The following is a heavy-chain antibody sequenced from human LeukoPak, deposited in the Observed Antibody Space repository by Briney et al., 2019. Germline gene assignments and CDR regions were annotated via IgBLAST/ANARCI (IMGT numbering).Heavy chain of an antibody. CDR3: AKLKRDSGSYLHYYFDY. Sequence: PGGPLRLSCAASGFTFSIHAMSWVRQAPGKGLECVSTISGDGGITYYADSVEGRLTISRDNSKNTLYLQMNSLKTEDTAVYYCAKLKRDSGSYLHYYFDYWGQGTLVTVSS. CDR2: ISGDGGIT. J-gene: IGHJ4*02. V-gene: IGHV3-23*01. CDR1: GFTFSIHA. D-gene: IGHD1-26*01.